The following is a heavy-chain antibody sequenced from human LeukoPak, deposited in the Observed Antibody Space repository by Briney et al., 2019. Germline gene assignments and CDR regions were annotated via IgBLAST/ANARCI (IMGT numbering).Heavy chain of an antibody. CDR1: GFTFSSYA. Sequence: GGSLRLSCAASGFTFSSYAMSWVRQAPGKGLEWVSAISGSGGSTYYADSVKGRFTISRDNSKNTLYLQMNSLRAEDTAVYYCAKDADFWSGYSSPFDYWGQGTLVTVSS. V-gene: IGHV3-23*01. CDR2: ISGSGGST. J-gene: IGHJ4*02. CDR3: AKDADFWSGYSSPFDY. D-gene: IGHD3-3*01.